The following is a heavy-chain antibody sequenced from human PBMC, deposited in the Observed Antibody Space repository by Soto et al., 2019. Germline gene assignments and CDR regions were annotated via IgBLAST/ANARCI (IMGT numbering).Heavy chain of an antibody. V-gene: IGHV4-34*01. Sequence: QVQLQQWGAGLLKPSETLSLTCAVYGGFVSSGSYYWSWIRQPPGKGLEGIGEMSHSGGTHFNPSLKSRVTISVDTSTKQFSLKMSSVTAADTALYYCARVERGTATTVVAAFDIWGPGTMVTVSS. D-gene: IGHD1-1*01. CDR2: MSHSGGT. CDR3: ARVERGTATTVVAAFDI. CDR1: GGFVSSGSYY. J-gene: IGHJ3*02.